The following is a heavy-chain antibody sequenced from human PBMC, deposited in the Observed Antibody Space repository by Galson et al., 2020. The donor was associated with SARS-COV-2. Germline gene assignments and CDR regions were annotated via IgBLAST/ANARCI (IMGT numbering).Heavy chain of an antibody. J-gene: IGHJ3*02. V-gene: IGHV3-74*01. CDR2: INSDGSSR. CDR1: GFTFSSYW. Sequence: GGSLRLSCEASGFTFSSYWMHWVRQAPGKGLVWVSRINSDGSSRSYADSVKGRSTNSRDNAKTTLTLQMNSLRAEDTAMYYCAKEYYYDSSGPLDAFDIWGQGTMVTVSS. D-gene: IGHD3-22*01. CDR3: AKEYYYDSSGPLDAFDI.